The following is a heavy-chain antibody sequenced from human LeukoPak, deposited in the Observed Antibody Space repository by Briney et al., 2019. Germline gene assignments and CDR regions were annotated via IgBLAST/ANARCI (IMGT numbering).Heavy chain of an antibody. V-gene: IGHV4-39*07. D-gene: IGHD3-10*01. CDR2: IYHSGST. CDR3: ARCITMVRGVGGEFDY. J-gene: IGHJ4*02. CDR1: GGSFSSSSYY. Sequence: SETLSLTCTVSGGSFSSSSYYWGWIRQPPGKGLEWIGYIYHSGSTYYNPSLKSRVTISVDRSKNQFSLKLSSVTAADTAVYYCARCITMVRGVGGEFDYWGQGTLVTVSS.